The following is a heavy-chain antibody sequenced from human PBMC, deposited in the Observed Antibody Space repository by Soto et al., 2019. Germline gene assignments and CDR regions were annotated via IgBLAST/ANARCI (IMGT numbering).Heavy chain of an antibody. CDR2: ISSSSSYI. V-gene: IGHV3-21*01. J-gene: IGHJ6*03. Sequence: PGGSLRLSCAASGFTFSSYSMNWVRQAPGKGLEWVSSISSSSSYIYYADSVKGRFTISRDNAKNSLYLQMNSLRAEDTAVYYCARGARTTVTYMDFWGKGTTVTVSS. D-gene: IGHD4-17*01. CDR1: GFTFSSYS. CDR3: ARGARTTVTYMDF.